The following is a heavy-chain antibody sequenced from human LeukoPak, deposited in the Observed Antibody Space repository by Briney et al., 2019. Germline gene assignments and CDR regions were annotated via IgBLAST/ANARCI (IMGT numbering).Heavy chain of an antibody. J-gene: IGHJ6*02. Sequence: TQSPTCSVGGGSFSGYYWSWISQPPGKGLEWNGEINHSGSTNYNPSLKSRVTISVDTSKNQFSLKLSSVTAADTAVYYCARATNGSWPPYYYYGMDVWGQGTTVTVSS. CDR3: ARATNGSWPPYYYYGMDV. V-gene: IGHV4-34*01. D-gene: IGHD2-15*01. CDR1: GGSFSGYY. CDR2: INHSGST.